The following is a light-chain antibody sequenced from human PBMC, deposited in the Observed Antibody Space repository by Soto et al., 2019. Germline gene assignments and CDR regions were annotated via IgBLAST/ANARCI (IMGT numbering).Light chain of an antibody. CDR2: DVS. V-gene: IGKV1-33*01. J-gene: IGKJ2*01. CDR3: QQYHSRPNT. Sequence: DIQMTQSPSSLSASVGDRVTITCQASQDIINYLNWYQWKPGKAPNLLIHDVSTLEPGVPARFTGGGSGTDFTLTIIGLQPEDVATYYCQQYHSRPNTFGQGNKVDIK. CDR1: QDIINY.